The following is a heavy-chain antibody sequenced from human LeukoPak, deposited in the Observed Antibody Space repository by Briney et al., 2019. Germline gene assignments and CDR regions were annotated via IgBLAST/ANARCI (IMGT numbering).Heavy chain of an antibody. V-gene: IGHV3-7*03. CDR2: IKDDGSEE. D-gene: IGHD1-26*01. CDR1: GFNFNNYW. CDR3: AKAQPVGAINDAFDI. J-gene: IGHJ3*02. Sequence: GGSLRLSCAASGFNFNNYWMSWLRQAPGKGPEWVANIKDDGSEEYYVDSVKGRFTISRDNSKNTLYLQMNSLRAEDTAVYYCAKAQPVGAINDAFDIWGQGTMVTVSS.